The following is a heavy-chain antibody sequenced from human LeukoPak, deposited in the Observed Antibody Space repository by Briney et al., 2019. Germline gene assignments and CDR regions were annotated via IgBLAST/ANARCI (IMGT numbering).Heavy chain of an antibody. J-gene: IGHJ4*02. D-gene: IGHD2-2*01. CDR3: ARDQRYCSSSSCPWEPFDY. Sequence: GGSLRLSCAASGLTFSSHAMTWVRQAPGKGLESVSSLSGTGGRPSYAASVKGRFTISRDNSKNTLYLQMNTLRAEDTAVYYCARDQRYCSSSSCPWEPFDYWGQGTLVTVSS. CDR1: GLTFSSHA. CDR2: LSGTGGRP. V-gene: IGHV3-23*01.